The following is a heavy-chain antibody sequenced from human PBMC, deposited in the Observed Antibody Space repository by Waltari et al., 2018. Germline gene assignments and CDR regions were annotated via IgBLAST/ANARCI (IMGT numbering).Heavy chain of an antibody. Sequence: QVQLVQSGAEVKKPGASVKVSCKASGYTFTSYYMHWVRQAPGQGLEWMGWINPNSGGTNYAQKFQGRVTMTRDTSISTAYMELSRLRSDDTAVYYCARVLGGSYQLRMGFDYWGQGTLVTVSS. CDR3: ARVLGGSYQLRMGFDY. D-gene: IGHD2-2*01. V-gene: IGHV1-2*02. CDR2: INPNSGGT. CDR1: GYTFTSYY. J-gene: IGHJ4*02.